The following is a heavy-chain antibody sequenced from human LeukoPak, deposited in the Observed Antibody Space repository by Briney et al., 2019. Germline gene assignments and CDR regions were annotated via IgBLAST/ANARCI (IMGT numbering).Heavy chain of an antibody. D-gene: IGHD1-14*01. V-gene: IGHV3-74*01. Sequence: GGSLRLSCAASGITLSDYWMHWVRHAPGQGLMWVSRINSDGSSTTYADSVRGRFTISRDSARNTLYLQMDSLRVEDTAVYYCCAAKPDSDYWGQGTLVTVSS. J-gene: IGHJ4*02. CDR1: GITLSDYW. CDR3: CAAKPDSDY. CDR2: INSDGSST.